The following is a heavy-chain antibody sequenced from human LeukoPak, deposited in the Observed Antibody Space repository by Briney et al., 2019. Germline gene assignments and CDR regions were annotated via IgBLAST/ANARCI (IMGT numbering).Heavy chain of an antibody. D-gene: IGHD1-20*01. CDR3: ARYGITQNYFDY. V-gene: IGHV5-51*01. J-gene: IGHJ4*02. CDR1: GYSFPTYW. CDR2: IYPDDSDA. Sequence: GESLKISCKGSGYSFPTYWIGWVRQMPGKGLEWMGIIYPDDSDAKYSPSFQGHVSISADKSISTAYLQWSGLKASDTAMYYCARYGITQNYFDYWGQGTLVTVSS.